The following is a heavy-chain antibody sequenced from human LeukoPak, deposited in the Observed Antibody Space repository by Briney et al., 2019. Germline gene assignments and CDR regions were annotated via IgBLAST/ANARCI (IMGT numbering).Heavy chain of an antibody. J-gene: IGHJ5*02. CDR3: ARGPPIVVATAIHNWFDP. V-gene: IGHV4-34*01. D-gene: IGHD2-21*02. CDR2: INHSGST. CDR1: GGSFSGYY. Sequence: SETLSLTCAVYGGSFSGYYWSWIRQPPGKGLEWIGEINHSGSTNYNPSLKSRVTISVDTSKNQFSLKLSSVTAADTAVYYCARGPPIVVATAIHNWFDPWGQGTLVTVSS.